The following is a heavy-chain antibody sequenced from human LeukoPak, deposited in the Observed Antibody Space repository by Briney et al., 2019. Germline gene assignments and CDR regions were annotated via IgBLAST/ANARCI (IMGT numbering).Heavy chain of an antibody. D-gene: IGHD6-19*01. J-gene: IGHJ6*02. Sequence: GASVKVSCKASGYTFTSYDINWVRQATGQGLEWMGWMNPNSGNTGYAQKFQGSVTMTRNTSISTAYMELSSLRSEDTAVYYCARVPSETVAAPSFDYYYGMDVWGQGTTVTVSS. CDR2: MNPNSGNT. CDR3: ARVPSETVAAPSFDYYYGMDV. V-gene: IGHV1-8*01. CDR1: GYTFTSYD.